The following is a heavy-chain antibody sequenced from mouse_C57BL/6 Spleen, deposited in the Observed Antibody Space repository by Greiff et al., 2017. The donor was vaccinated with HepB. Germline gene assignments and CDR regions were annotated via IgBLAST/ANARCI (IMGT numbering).Heavy chain of an antibody. CDR2: FYPGSGSI. J-gene: IGHJ4*01. D-gene: IGHD2-5*01. V-gene: IGHV1-62-2*01. Sequence: VQLQQSGAELVKPGASVKLSCKASGYTFTEYTIHWVKQRSGQGLEWIGWFYPGSGSIKYNEKFKDKATLTADKSSSTVYMELSRLISEDSAVYFCARHEEGYSNYFFYAMDYWGQGTSVTVSS. CDR3: ARHEEGYSNYFFYAMDY. CDR1: GYTFTEYT.